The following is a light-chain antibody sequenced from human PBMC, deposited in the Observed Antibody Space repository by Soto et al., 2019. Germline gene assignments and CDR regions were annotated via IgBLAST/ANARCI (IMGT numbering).Light chain of an antibody. V-gene: IGKV3-11*01. CDR1: QSVSNY. CDR3: QQYGSSPLIT. CDR2: DAS. Sequence: EIVLTQSPATLSLSPGEKATLSCRASQSVSNYLAWYQQKPGQAPRLLIYDASTRATGIPARFSGSGSGTDFSLTISSLQIEDFALYYCQQYGSSPLITFGQGTRLEIK. J-gene: IGKJ5*01.